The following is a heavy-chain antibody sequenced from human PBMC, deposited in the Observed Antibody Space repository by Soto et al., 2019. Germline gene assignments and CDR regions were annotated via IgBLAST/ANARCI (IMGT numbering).Heavy chain of an antibody. V-gene: IGHV3-33*01. Sequence: QVQLVESGGGVVQPGRSLRLSCAASGFTFSSYGMHWVRQAPGKGLEWVAVIWYDGSNKYYADSVKGRFTISRDNSKNTLYLQMNSLRAEDTAVYYCARVGVAGTVIDYWGQGTLVTVSS. J-gene: IGHJ4*02. CDR2: IWYDGSNK. D-gene: IGHD6-19*01. CDR1: GFTFSSYG. CDR3: ARVGVAGTVIDY.